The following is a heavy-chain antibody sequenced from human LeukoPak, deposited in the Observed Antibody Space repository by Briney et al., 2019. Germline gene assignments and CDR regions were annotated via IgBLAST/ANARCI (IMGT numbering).Heavy chain of an antibody. CDR3: AKDLSWKDTSSCIDY. Sequence: QPRGSLRLSCAASGFTFSNYAMSWVRQAPGKGLEWVSTLSSSGGSTFYADSVKGRFTIARDNSKNTLYLQMNSLRAEDTAVYYCAKDLSWKDTSSCIDYWGQGTLVTVSS. CDR1: GFTFSNYA. V-gene: IGHV3-23*01. J-gene: IGHJ4*02. CDR2: LSSSGGST. D-gene: IGHD6-13*01.